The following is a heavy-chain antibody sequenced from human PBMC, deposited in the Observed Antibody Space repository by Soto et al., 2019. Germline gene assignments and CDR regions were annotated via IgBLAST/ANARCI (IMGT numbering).Heavy chain of an antibody. CDR2: IYYSGST. Sequence: QVQLQESGPGLVKPSETLSLTCTVSGGSISSYYWSWIRQPPGKGLEWIGYIYYSGSTNYNPSLKSRVTISVDTSKNQFSLKLSSVTAADTAVYYCASSGWYFGGVLQFDYWGQGTLVTVSS. V-gene: IGHV4-59*01. J-gene: IGHJ4*02. CDR3: ASSGWYFGGVLQFDY. CDR1: GGSISSYY. D-gene: IGHD6-19*01.